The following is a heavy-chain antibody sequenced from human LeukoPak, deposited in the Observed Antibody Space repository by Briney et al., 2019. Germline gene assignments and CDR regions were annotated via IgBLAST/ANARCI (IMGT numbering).Heavy chain of an antibody. CDR3: ARRGSNYGFFDH. D-gene: IGHD5-18*01. CDR1: GDSISSGNYY. Sequence: SETLSLTCTLSGDSISSGNYYWTWIRQHPGKGLEWIGYIRYSGSTYFNPSLKSRVTISIDTSTNQLSLKLTSVTAADTAVYYCARRGSNYGFFDHWGQGTLVTVSS. CDR2: IRYSGST. J-gene: IGHJ4*01. V-gene: IGHV4-31*03.